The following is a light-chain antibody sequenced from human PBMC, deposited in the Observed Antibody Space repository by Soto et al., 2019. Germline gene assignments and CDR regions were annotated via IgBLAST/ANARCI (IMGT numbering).Light chain of an antibody. CDR1: QSVLYSSNNKNY. Sequence: DIVMTQSPDSLAVSLGERATINCKSSQSVLYSSNNKNYLAWYQQRPGQPPKLLIYWASTRDSGVPDRFSGSGSGTDFTLTSTSLQAEDVAVYYCQQYESTPPTFGQGTKLEIK. CDR2: WAS. CDR3: QQYESTPPT. V-gene: IGKV4-1*01. J-gene: IGKJ2*01.